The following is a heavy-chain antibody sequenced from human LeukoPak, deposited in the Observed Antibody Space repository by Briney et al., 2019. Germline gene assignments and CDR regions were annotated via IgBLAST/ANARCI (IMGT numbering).Heavy chain of an antibody. Sequence: GGSLRLSCAASGFTFSSSGMGWVRQAPGKGLECVSPITGSGGNTSYTDSVKGRFTISRDSSKNTLYLQMNSLRAEDTAVYYCARGRNTGRQFYFDYWGQGTLVTVAS. V-gene: IGHV3-23*01. D-gene: IGHD5-18*01. CDR1: GFTFSSSG. CDR2: ITGSGGNT. J-gene: IGHJ4*02. CDR3: ARGRNTGRQFYFDY.